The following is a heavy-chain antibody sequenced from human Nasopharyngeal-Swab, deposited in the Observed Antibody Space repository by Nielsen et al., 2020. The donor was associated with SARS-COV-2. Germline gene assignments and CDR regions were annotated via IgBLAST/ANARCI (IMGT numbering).Heavy chain of an antibody. Sequence: GRSLRLSCRASGVTFSSDESHGGRQLPGKGLVWVSRISTDGSGTNYADSVKGRFTVSRDNAKNTLYLQMNSLRAEDTAVYYCARREGFCSGGTCYLDYWGQGTLVTVSS. V-gene: IGHV3-74*01. CDR2: ISTDGSGT. J-gene: IGHJ4*02. CDR1: GVTFSSDE. CDR3: ARREGFCSGGTCYLDY. D-gene: IGHD2-15*01.